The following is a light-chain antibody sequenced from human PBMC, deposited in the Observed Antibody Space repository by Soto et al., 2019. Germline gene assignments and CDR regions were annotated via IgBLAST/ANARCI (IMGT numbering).Light chain of an antibody. J-gene: IGKJ1*01. CDR3: QQYNNWPRT. CDR1: QSVSSD. CDR2: GAS. V-gene: IGKV3-15*01. Sequence: ETRMTQSPDTLSVSLGERATLSCRASQSVSSDLAWYHQKPGQAPRLLIYGASTRATGIPARFSGSGSGTEFTLTINSLQSEDFAVYYCQQYNNWPRTFGQGTKV.